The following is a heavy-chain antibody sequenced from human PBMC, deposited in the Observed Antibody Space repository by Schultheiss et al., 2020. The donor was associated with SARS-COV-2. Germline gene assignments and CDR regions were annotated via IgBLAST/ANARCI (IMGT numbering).Heavy chain of an antibody. D-gene: IGHD3-3*01. CDR3: AKDRHYHFWTAHSPSYFDY. J-gene: IGHJ4*02. CDR2: ISGSGVAT. CDR1: GFTFSSHA. Sequence: GGSLRLSCVTSGFTFSSHAMSWVRQTPGKGLEWVSGISGSGVATYYADSVTGRFIISRFESKNTLLLQMNSLTAEDMAVYYCAKDRHYHFWTAHSPSYFDYWGQGTLVPVAS. V-gene: IGHV3-23*01.